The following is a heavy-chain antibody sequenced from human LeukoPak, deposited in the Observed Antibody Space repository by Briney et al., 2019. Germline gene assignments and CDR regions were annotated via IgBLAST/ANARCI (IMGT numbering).Heavy chain of an antibody. V-gene: IGHV4-59*01. CDR1: GGSISGYY. J-gene: IGHJ3*02. D-gene: IGHD3-9*01. Sequence: SETLSLTCTVSGGSISGYYWSWIREPSGKGLEWIGYIYYSGSTNYNPSLKSRVTISVDTSKNQFSLKLSSVTAADTAVYYCAREHYDILTGLYIDAFDIWGPGTRVTVSS. CDR2: IYYSGST. CDR3: AREHYDILTGLYIDAFDI.